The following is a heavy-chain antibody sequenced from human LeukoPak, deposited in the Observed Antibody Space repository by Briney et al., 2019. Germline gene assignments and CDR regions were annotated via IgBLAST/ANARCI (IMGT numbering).Heavy chain of an antibody. J-gene: IGHJ4*02. V-gene: IGHV3-21*01. D-gene: IGHD3-10*02. CDR1: GFTFSSYS. Sequence: GGSLRLSCAASGFTFSSYSMNWVRQAPGKGLEWVSSISSSSSYIDYADSVKGRFTISRDNAKNSLYLQMNSLRAEDTAVYYCARDLLYSLWGQGTLVTVSS. CDR2: ISSSSSYI. CDR3: ARDLLYSL.